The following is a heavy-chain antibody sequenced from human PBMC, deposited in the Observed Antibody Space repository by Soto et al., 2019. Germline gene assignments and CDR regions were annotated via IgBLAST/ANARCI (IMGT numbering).Heavy chain of an antibody. CDR1: GFTFSDYY. V-gene: IGHV3-73*01. CDR2: IRSKANSYAT. J-gene: IGHJ4*02. D-gene: IGHD1-26*01. Sequence: VQLVESGGGLVKPGGSLRLSCAASGFTFSDYYMSWIRQAPGKGLEWVGRIRSKANSYATAYAASVKGRFTISRDDSKNTAYLQMNSLKTEDTAVYYCTREWELYYFDYWGQGTLVTVSS. CDR3: TREWELYYFDY.